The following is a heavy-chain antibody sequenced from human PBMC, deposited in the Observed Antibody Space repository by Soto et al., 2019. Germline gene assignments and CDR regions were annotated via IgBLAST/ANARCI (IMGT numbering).Heavy chain of an antibody. J-gene: IGHJ4*02. Sequence: EVQLVESGGGLVQPGRSLRLSCAASGFTFDDYAMHWVRQAPGKGLEWVSGISWNSGSIGYADSVKGRFTISRDNAKNSLYLQMNSLRAEDTAVYYCAKDMDSNYVGYFDYWGQGTLVTVSS. CDR1: GFTFDDYA. D-gene: IGHD4-4*01. V-gene: IGHV3-9*01. CDR3: AKDMDSNYVGYFDY. CDR2: ISWNSGSI.